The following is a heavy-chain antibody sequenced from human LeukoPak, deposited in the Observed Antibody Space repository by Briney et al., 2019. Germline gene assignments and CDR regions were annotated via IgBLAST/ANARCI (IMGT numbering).Heavy chain of an antibody. D-gene: IGHD3-3*01. V-gene: IGHV1-2*02. Sequence: ASVKVSCKASGYTFTGYYMHWVRPAPGQGLEWMGWINPNSGGTNYAQKFQGRVTMTRDTSISTAYMELSRLRSDDTAVYYCARDLESRKILRFLEWSLYYFDYWGQGTLVTVSS. CDR2: INPNSGGT. CDR1: GYTFTGYY. J-gene: IGHJ4*02. CDR3: ARDLESRKILRFLEWSLYYFDY.